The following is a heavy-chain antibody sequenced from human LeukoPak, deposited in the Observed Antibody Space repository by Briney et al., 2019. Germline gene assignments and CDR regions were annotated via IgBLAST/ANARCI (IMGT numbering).Heavy chain of an antibody. CDR2: INPSGGST. Sequence: ASVKVSCKASGYTFTSYYMHWVRQAPGQGLEWMGIINPSGGSTSYAQKFQGRVTMTRDTSTSAVYMELSSLRSEDTAVYYCARDQQLWDAFDIWGQGTMVTVSS. J-gene: IGHJ3*02. D-gene: IGHD5-18*01. V-gene: IGHV1-46*01. CDR1: GYTFTSYY. CDR3: ARDQQLWDAFDI.